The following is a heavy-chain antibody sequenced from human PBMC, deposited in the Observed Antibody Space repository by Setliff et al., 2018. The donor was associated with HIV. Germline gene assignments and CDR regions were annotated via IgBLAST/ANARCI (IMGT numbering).Heavy chain of an antibody. CDR2: IYHNGDT. CDR1: GGSITGYY. V-gene: IGHV4-59*01. J-gene: IGHJ1*01. CDR3: ARGGASSKYFQH. Sequence: SETLSLTCDVSGGSITGYYWSWLRQPPGKGLVWIGYIYHNGDTNYNPSLESRLTISMDTSKNQFSLNLSSVTTADTAVYYCARGGASSKYFQHGGQGALVTVSS. D-gene: IGHD3-16*01.